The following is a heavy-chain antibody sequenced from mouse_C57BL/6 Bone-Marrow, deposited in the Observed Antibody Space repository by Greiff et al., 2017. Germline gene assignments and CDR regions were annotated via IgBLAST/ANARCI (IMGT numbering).Heavy chain of an antibody. Sequence: QVQLKESGPELVMPGASVKLSCKASGYTFTSYDINWVKQRPGQGLEWIGWIYPRDGSTKYNEKFKGKATLTVDTSSSTAYMERHSLTSEYSAVYFCARDYGSSYWYFDVWGTGTTVTVSS. V-gene: IGHV1-85*01. CDR2: IYPRDGST. D-gene: IGHD1-1*01. J-gene: IGHJ1*03. CDR1: GYTFTSYD. CDR3: ARDYGSSYWYFDV.